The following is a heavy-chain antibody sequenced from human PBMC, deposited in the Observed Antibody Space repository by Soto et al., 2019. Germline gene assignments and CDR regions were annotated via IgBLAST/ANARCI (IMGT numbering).Heavy chain of an antibody. V-gene: IGHV3-23*01. CDR1: EFTFSEYA. J-gene: IGHJ6*02. CDR2: LNGAGGST. CDR3: ARDPPATRHGMDV. Sequence: GASLRLSWLDSEFTFSEYAMTGGRHVPGRGLEWVSSLNGAGGSTYYADSVRGRFTISRDNSKNTLYLQMKSLRAEDTAVYYCARDPPATRHGMDVWGQGTTVTVSS.